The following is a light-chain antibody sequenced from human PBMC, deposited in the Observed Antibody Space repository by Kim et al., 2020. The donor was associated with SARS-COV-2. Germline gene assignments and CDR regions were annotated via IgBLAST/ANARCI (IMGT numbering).Light chain of an antibody. CDR2: STS. CDR1: QTVASAY. CDR3: QHMST. V-gene: IGKV3-20*01. J-gene: IGKJ1*01. Sequence: TLSLSPGESATLSCRASQTVASAYLAWYQQSRGQAPRLLIYSTSTRATGIPERFSGSGSGTDFSLSITRLEPEDFVVYYCQHMSTFGQGTKVDIK.